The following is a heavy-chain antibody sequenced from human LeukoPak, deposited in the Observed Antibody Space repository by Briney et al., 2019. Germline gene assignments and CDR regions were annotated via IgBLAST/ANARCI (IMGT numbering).Heavy chain of an antibody. Sequence: SETLTLTCAVYGGPFSGYDWTWLRQPPGKGLVWIGEINYNGSTKYNPSLERRVTISVDRYRNQVSLKLSSVTAADTGVYYCARAPRATMVRGVPFDFWGQGTLVSVSS. D-gene: IGHD3-10*01. CDR3: ARAPRATMVRGVPFDF. V-gene: IGHV4-34*01. CDR1: GGPFSGYD. J-gene: IGHJ4*02. CDR2: INYNGST.